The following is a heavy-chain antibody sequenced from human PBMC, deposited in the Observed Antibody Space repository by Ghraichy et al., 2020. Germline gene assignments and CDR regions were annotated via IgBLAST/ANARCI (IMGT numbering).Heavy chain of an antibody. CDR1: GVPVSSVVFH. CDR3: ATLNSAVSEF. Sequence: SETLSLTCTVSGVPVSSVVFHWTWVRQPPGRGLESLAYIHYSGTTNYSPSLKSRVTISVDTSKNQFSLKLSSVTTSDTAVYYCATLNSAVSEFWGQGTMVTVYS. CDR2: IHYSGTT. V-gene: IGHV4-61*08. J-gene: IGHJ3*01. D-gene: IGHD4-23*01.